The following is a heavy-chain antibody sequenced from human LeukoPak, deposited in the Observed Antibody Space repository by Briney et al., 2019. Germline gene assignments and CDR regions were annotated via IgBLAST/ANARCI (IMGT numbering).Heavy chain of an antibody. Sequence: SETLSLTCAVYGGSFSGYYWSWIRQPPGKGLEWIGEINHSGSTNYNPSLKSRVTISVDTSKNQSSLKLSSVTAADTAVYYCAGGGIAVAGTGYWGQGTLVTVSS. CDR3: AGGGIAVAGTGY. V-gene: IGHV4-34*01. CDR2: INHSGST. J-gene: IGHJ4*02. CDR1: GGSFSGYY. D-gene: IGHD6-19*01.